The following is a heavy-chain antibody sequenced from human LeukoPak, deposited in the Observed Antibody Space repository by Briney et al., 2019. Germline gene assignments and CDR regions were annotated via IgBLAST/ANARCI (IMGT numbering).Heavy chain of an antibody. CDR3: AIHKKSGRGYSSGGVAFDI. Sequence: GESLKISCKGSGYSFTSYWISWVGPMPAQGLEWMGRIDPSDSYTNSSPSFQGHVTISADKSISTAYLQWSSLKAPATAMYYSAIHKKSGRGYSSGGVAFDIWGQGTMVTVSS. J-gene: IGHJ3*02. CDR1: GYSFTSYW. CDR2: IDPSDSYT. V-gene: IGHV5-10-1*01. D-gene: IGHD6-19*01.